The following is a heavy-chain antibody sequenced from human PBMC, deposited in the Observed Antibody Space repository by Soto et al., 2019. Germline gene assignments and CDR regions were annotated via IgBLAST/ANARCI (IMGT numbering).Heavy chain of an antibody. CDR1: VGTITYYY. V-gene: IGHV4-59*12. D-gene: IGHD4-17*01. CDR2: IFDGGSA. J-gene: IGHJ6*01. Sequence: WETLSLTCTFSVGTITYYYWSCIRHSPGKWLEWLGYIFDGGSANYNPSLKSRVSFSLDKSQNQLSLKLTSVTGADTAIYYCVSVEGTPTVTGDYYYYAAEAWGQGTAVIVSS. CDR3: VSVEGTPTVTGDYYYYAAEA.